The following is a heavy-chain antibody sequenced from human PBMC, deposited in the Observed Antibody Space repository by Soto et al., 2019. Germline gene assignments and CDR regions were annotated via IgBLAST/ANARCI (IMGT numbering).Heavy chain of an antibody. V-gene: IGHV3-23*01. CDR2: ISGSGGSGRG. D-gene: IGHD4-4*01. J-gene: IGHJ4*02. CDR1: GFSFRKYA. CDR3: AQDLHDYSSATDF. Sequence: PGGSLRLSCVGSGFSFRKYAMNWVRQAPGKGLEWVSGISGSGGSGRGFYADPVKGRFTISRDNSKNTLYLEMNSLRAEDTAVYYCAQDLHDYSSATDFWGQRTLVTVSS.